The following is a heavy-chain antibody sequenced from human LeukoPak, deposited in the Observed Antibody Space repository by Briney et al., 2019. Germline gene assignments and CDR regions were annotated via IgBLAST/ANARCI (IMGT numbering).Heavy chain of an antibody. J-gene: IGHJ5*02. V-gene: IGHV4-34*01. CDR3: ARGPPYHS. CDR2: INHSGST. D-gene: IGHD2-2*01. CDR1: GGSFSGYY. Sequence: SETLSLTCAVYGGSFSGYYWSWIRQPSGKGLEWIGEINHSGSTNYNPSLKSRVTISVDTSKNQFSLKLSSVTAADTAVYYCARGPPYHSWGQGTLVTVSS.